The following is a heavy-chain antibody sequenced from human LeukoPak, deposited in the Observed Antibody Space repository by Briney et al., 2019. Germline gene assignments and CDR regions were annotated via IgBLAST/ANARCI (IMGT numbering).Heavy chain of an antibody. CDR2: ISSSGSSI. D-gene: IGHD2-2*01. CDR3: GSLDSREDSTSRWGPLDI. J-gene: IGHJ3*02. V-gene: IGHV3-21*01. CDR1: RFAFSDYS. Sequence: GGSLRLSCAASRFAFSDYSMNWVRQAPGKGLEWVSTISSSGSSIFYAASVKGRFTISRDNARNSLYLQMNSLRAEDTAVYYCGSLDSREDSTSRWGPLDIWGQGTMVTVSS.